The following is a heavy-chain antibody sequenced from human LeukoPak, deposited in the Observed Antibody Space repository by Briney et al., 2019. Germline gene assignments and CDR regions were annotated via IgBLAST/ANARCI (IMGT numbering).Heavy chain of an antibody. Sequence: ASVKVSCKASGNTFSMYSVHWVRQAPGQGLEWMGMINPSDGATTYAQRFQGRVTMTRDMSTTTVYMDLRSLRPEDTAVYCCAREQRGGLSGSLGGLFASYYTYYYMDVWGRGTTVTVSS. J-gene: IGHJ6*03. D-gene: IGHD3-16*01. CDR1: GNTFSMYS. V-gene: IGHV1-46*01. CDR2: INPSDGAT. CDR3: AREQRGGLSGSLGGLFASYYTYYYMDV.